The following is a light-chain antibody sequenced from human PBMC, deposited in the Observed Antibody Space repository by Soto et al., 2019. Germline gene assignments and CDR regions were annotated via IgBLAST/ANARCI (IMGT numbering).Light chain of an antibody. CDR1: SSDVGSYNL. Sequence: QSALTQPASVSGSPGQSITISCTGTSSDVGSYNLVSWYQQHPGTAPKLMIYEVSHRPSGVPDRFSGSKSGNPASLTISGLQAEDEADYYWSSFTSTSTYVFGTGTKLTVL. V-gene: IGLV2-14*02. CDR3: SSFTSTSTYV. J-gene: IGLJ1*01. CDR2: EVS.